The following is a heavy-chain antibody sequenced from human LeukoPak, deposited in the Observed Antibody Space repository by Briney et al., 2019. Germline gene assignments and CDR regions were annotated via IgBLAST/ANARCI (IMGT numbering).Heavy chain of an antibody. J-gene: IGHJ4*01. Sequence: GGSLRLSCAVSGFTFSDYWMNWVRQAPGKGLEWVASIRQDGGEKSYVDSVKGRLTISRDNTKRSLYLQMSSLRAEDTAVYYCARDGTAAGLYFDLWDQGTLVTVSS. CDR3: ARDGTAAGLYFDL. CDR2: IRQDGGEK. CDR1: GFTFSDYW. V-gene: IGHV3-7*01. D-gene: IGHD6-13*01.